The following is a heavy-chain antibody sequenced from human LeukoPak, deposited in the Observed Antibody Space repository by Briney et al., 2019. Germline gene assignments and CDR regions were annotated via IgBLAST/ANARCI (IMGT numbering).Heavy chain of an antibody. CDR1: GFTFSSYA. CDR3: AKGSSVRHVRGSYRQRAPDY. D-gene: IGHD3-16*02. Sequence: GGSLRLSCAASGFTFSSYAMSWVRQAPGKGLEWVSAISGSGGSTYYADSVKGGFTISRDNYNNKLSLQMNSLTAKDTAGYYCAKGSSVRHVRGSYRQRAPDYWGQGTLVTVSS. CDR2: ISGSGGST. J-gene: IGHJ4*02. V-gene: IGHV3-23*01.